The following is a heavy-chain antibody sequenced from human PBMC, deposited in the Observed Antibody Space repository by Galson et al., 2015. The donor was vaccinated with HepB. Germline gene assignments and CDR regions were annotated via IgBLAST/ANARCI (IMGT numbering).Heavy chain of an antibody. J-gene: IGHJ3*02. CDR1: GYTFTKYG. CDR3: ARVVVGYGSNAFDI. CDR2: ISARDGNT. Sequence: SVKVSCKASGYTFTKYGLGWLRQAPGQGLEWMGWISARDGNTNYAQNFQGRVTMTTDTSTNTVYMELRSLRSDDTAVYYCARVVVGYGSNAFDIWGQGTMVTVSS. D-gene: IGHD3-10*01. V-gene: IGHV1-18*04.